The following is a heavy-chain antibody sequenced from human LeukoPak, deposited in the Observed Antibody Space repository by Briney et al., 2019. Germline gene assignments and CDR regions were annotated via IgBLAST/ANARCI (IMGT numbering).Heavy chain of an antibody. CDR3: ARVSLWVDAFEN. CDR1: GGSISSAGYS. V-gene: IGHV4-30-2*01. Sequence: KPSETLSLTCTVSGGSISSAGYSWTWIRQPPGKGLEWIGYIYHSGSTYYNPSLKSRVTISVDRSKNQFSLKLSSVTAADTAVYYCARVSLWVDAFENWGQGTMVAVSS. CDR2: IYHSGST. J-gene: IGHJ3*02. D-gene: IGHD3-10*01.